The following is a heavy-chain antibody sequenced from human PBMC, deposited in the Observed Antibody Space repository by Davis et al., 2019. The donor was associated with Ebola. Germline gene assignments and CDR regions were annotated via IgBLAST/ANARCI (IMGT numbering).Heavy chain of an antibody. D-gene: IGHD6-13*01. CDR1: GFTFTDHY. Sequence: ASVKVSCKASGFTFTDHYIQWVRQAPGQGLEWMAWINPNIGVTSYAQKFQGRVTMTRDTSINTAYMEVSRLRSDDTALYYCAGQLTDNWLDPWGQGTLVTVSS. CDR2: INPNIGVT. CDR3: AGQLTDNWLDP. V-gene: IGHV1-2*02. J-gene: IGHJ5*02.